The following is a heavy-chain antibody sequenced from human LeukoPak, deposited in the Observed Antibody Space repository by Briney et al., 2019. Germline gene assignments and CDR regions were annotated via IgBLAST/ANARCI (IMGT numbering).Heavy chain of an antibody. V-gene: IGHV1-18*01. Sequence: ASVKVSCKASGYTFTSYGISWVRQAPGQGLEWMGWISAYNGNTNYAQKLQGRVTMTRDTSISTAYMELSRLRSDDTAVYYCVRDRTKYCSSTSCPLDYWGQRTLVTVSS. CDR2: ISAYNGNT. CDR1: GYTFTSYG. J-gene: IGHJ4*02. D-gene: IGHD2-2*01. CDR3: VRDRTKYCSSTSCPLDY.